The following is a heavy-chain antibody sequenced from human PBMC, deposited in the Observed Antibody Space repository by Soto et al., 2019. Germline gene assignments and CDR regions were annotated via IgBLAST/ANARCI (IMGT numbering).Heavy chain of an antibody. D-gene: IGHD3-22*01. Sequence: XATLSLTCTVSGGSISNYYGNWIRQPPGKGLEWIGYIYYNGITYYNPSLKSRVSISVDTSKNQFSLRLTSVNTADSAVYYCARDVSGERDNNGYSYGRRWFDPWGQGTLVTVSS. CDR2: IYYNGIT. J-gene: IGHJ5*02. V-gene: IGHV4-59*01. CDR1: GGSISNYY. CDR3: ARDVSGERDNNGYSYGRRWFDP.